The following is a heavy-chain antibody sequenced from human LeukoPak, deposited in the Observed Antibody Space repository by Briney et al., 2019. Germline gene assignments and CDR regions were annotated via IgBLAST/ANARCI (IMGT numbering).Heavy chain of an antibody. Sequence: GGSLRLSCAASGFTFSSCAMSWVRQAPGKGLEWVSAISGSGGSTYYADSVKGRFTISRDNSKNTLYLQMNSLRAEDTAVYYCAKTREMATILVEFGNWGQGTLVTVSS. J-gene: IGHJ4*02. CDR2: ISGSGGST. D-gene: IGHD5-24*01. V-gene: IGHV3-23*01. CDR3: AKTREMATILVEFGN. CDR1: GFTFSSCA.